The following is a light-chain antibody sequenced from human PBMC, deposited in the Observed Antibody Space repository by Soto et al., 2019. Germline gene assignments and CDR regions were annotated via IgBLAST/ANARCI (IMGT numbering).Light chain of an antibody. V-gene: IGKV1-13*02. CDR2: DAS. CDR3: QQFNSYSALT. J-gene: IGKJ4*01. CDR1: QGISSA. Sequence: AIQLTQSPSSLSASVGDRVTITCRASQGISSALAWYQQKPGKAPKLLIYDASSLESGVPSRFSGIGSGTDFTLTISSLQPEDFATYYCQQFNSYSALTCGGGTKVEIK.